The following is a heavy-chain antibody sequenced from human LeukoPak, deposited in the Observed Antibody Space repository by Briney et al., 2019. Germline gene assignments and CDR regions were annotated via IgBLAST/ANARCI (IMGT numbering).Heavy chain of an antibody. V-gene: IGHV3-23*01. J-gene: IGHJ4*02. CDR1: GFTFTSYA. D-gene: IGHD1-14*01. CDR2: INDSGAVT. Sequence: PGGSLRLSCAASGFTFTSYAMSWVRQAPGKGLEWVSDINDSGAVTFYADPVQGRFTISRDNSKNTLYLEMNSLSPDDTAVYYCARGVEPLAANTLAYWGQGTLVTVSS. CDR3: ARGVEPLAANTLAY.